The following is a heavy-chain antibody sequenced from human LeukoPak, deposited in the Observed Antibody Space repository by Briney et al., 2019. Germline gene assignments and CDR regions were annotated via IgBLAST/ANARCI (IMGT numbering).Heavy chain of an antibody. CDR2: ISSSSSYI. D-gene: IGHD4-17*01. V-gene: IGHV3-21*01. J-gene: IGHJ4*02. CDR1: GFTFSSYE. Sequence: GGSLRLSCAASGFTFSSYEMNWVRQAPGKGLEWVSSISSSSSYIYYADSVKGRFTISRDNAKNSLYLQMNSLRAEDTAVYYCARETYGDYIFDYWGQGTLVTVSS. CDR3: ARETYGDYIFDY.